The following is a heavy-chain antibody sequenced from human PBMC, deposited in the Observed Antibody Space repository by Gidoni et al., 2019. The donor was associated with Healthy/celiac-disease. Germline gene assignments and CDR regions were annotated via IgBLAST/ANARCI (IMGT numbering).Heavy chain of an antibody. Sequence: EVQLVESGGGLVQPGRYLRLSCAASGCTFDDYAMHWVRQAPGKGLDWFSVISWNCGSIGYADSVKGRFTISRDNAKNSLYLQMNSLRAEDTALYYCAKDLGTADAFDIWGQGTMVTVSS. V-gene: IGHV3-9*01. D-gene: IGHD6-13*01. CDR3: AKDLGTADAFDI. J-gene: IGHJ3*02. CDR2: ISWNCGSI. CDR1: GCTFDDYA.